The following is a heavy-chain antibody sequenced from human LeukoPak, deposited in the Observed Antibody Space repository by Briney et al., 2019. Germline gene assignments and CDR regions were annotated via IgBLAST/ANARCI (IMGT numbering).Heavy chain of an antibody. CDR2: ISSSGSTI. Sequence: GESLRLSCAASGFTFSDYYMSWIRQAPGKGLEWVSYISSSGSTIYYADSVKGRFTISRDNAKNSLYLQMNSLRAEDTAVYYCARDHCSSTSCYWDYWGQGTLVTVSS. J-gene: IGHJ4*02. V-gene: IGHV3-11*01. D-gene: IGHD2-2*01. CDR3: ARDHCSSTSCYWDY. CDR1: GFTFSDYY.